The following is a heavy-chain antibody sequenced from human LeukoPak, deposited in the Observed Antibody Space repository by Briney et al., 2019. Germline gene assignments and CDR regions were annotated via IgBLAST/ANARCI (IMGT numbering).Heavy chain of an antibody. Sequence: GASVKVSCKASGYSFTSYDVIWVRQAAGQGLEWMGWMNTKTGNTGYAQKFQGRVTMTRNTSINTAYMDLSSLRSEDTAVYYCARMSFYSETNWFDPWGQGTLVIVSS. CDR3: ARMSFYSETNWFDP. V-gene: IGHV1-8*01. CDR1: GYSFTSYD. J-gene: IGHJ5*02. CDR2: MNTKTGNT. D-gene: IGHD3-22*01.